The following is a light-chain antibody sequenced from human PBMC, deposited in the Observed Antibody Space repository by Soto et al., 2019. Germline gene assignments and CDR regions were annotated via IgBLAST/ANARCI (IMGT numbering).Light chain of an antibody. CDR2: DAS. Sequence: EIVLTQSPATLSLSPGERATLSCRASQSVSSYLAWYQQKPGQAPRLLIFDASNRATGIPARFSGSGSGTDFTLTISSLEPEDFAVYYCQKCNSDPLTFGGGTKVEIK. CDR3: QKCNSDPLT. V-gene: IGKV3-11*01. CDR1: QSVSSY. J-gene: IGKJ4*01.